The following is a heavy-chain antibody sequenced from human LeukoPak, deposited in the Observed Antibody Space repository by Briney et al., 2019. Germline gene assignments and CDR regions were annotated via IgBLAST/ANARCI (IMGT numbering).Heavy chain of an antibody. Sequence: GSLRLSCTASGFTFGDYAMSWVRQPPGKGLEWIGEINHSGSTNYNPSLKSRVTISVDTSKNQFSLKLSSVTAADTAVYYCARGRTRYSSGWYGDYWGQGTLVTVSS. CDR2: INHSGST. D-gene: IGHD6-19*01. V-gene: IGHV4-34*01. CDR3: ARGRTRYSSGWYGDY. J-gene: IGHJ4*02. CDR1: GFTFGDYA.